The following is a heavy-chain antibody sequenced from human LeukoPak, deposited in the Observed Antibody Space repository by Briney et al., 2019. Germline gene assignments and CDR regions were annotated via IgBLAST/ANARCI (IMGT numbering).Heavy chain of an antibody. V-gene: IGHV3-74*03. CDR2: LTNEERST. J-gene: IGHJ4*02. CDR3: ARDRDGPGPTIDY. D-gene: IGHD1-14*01. Sequence: GGALRLTCAATRCTHSEYWLHWVRPLAGRGRVWISCLTNEERSTLYADSVKGRFTISRDNAKNTLYLQMNSLRAEDTGVYYCARDRDGPGPTIDYWGQGTLVTVSS. CDR1: RCTHSEYW.